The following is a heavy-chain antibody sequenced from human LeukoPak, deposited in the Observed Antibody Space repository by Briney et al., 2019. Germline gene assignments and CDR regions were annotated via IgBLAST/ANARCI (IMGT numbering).Heavy chain of an antibody. D-gene: IGHD2-2*01. Sequence: PGGSLRLSCAASGFTFRSYAMSWVRQAPGKGLEWVSVISADGGATYYADSVKGRFTISRDNSKNTLYLQMNGLRAADTAVYYCAKDPDPRYCSSSCYSHWGQGTLVTVSS. CDR3: AKDPDPRYCSSSCYSH. J-gene: IGHJ4*02. CDR1: GFTFRSYA. V-gene: IGHV3-23*01. CDR2: ISADGGAT.